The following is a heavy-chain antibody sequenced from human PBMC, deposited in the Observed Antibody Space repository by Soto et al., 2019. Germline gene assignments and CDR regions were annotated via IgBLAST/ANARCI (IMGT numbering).Heavy chain of an antibody. J-gene: IGHJ6*02. D-gene: IGHD3-9*01. CDR3: ARMKVDSYQFYYAMDV. V-gene: IGHV2-26*03. Sequence: SCPTLVNPTETLTLTCTSSRFSRTTGKMGVSPTREPPGKALEWLAHIFSDNERSYSTSLQGRLTISKDTSGSQVVLSMTNVDPVDTATYYCARMKVDSYQFYYAMDVWGQGTTVTVSS. CDR2: IFSDNER. CDR1: RFSRTTGKMG.